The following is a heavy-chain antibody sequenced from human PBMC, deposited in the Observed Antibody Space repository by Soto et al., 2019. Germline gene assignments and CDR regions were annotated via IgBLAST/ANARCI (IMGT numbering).Heavy chain of an antibody. D-gene: IGHD3-16*01. Sequence: GSLRLSCAVYGGSFSGYYWSWIRQPPGKGLEWIGEINHSGSTNYNPSLKSRVTISVDTSKNQFSLKLSSVTAADTAVYYCARDLGDGSDYWGQGTLVTVSS. V-gene: IGHV4-34*01. CDR2: INHSGST. CDR3: ARDLGDGSDY. CDR1: GGSFSGYY. J-gene: IGHJ4*02.